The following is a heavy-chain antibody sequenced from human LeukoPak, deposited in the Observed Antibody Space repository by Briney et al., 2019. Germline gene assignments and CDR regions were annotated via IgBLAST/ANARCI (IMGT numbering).Heavy chain of an antibody. CDR2: ISAYNGNT. Sequence: ASVQVSCKASGYTFTSYGITWVRQAPGQGLEWMGWISAYNGNTNYAQKLQGRVTMTTDTSTSTAYMELRSLRSDDTTVYYCARVGGATTLYYFDYWGQGTLVTVSS. V-gene: IGHV1-18*01. CDR1: GYTFTSYG. D-gene: IGHD1-26*01. J-gene: IGHJ4*02. CDR3: ARVGGATTLYYFDY.